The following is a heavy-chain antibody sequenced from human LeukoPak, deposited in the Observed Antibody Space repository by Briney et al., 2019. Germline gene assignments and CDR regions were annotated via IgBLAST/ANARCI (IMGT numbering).Heavy chain of an antibody. Sequence: SETLSLTCTVSGGSISSGSYYWSWIRQPAGRGLEWIGRIYTSGSTTYNPSLKSRVTISVDTSKNQFSLKVISVTAADTAVYSCAKDLLGWSSPSWGQGTMVTVSS. D-gene: IGHD3-3*01. V-gene: IGHV4-61*02. CDR2: IYTSGST. J-gene: IGHJ3*01. CDR1: GGSISSGSYY. CDR3: AKDLLGWSSPS.